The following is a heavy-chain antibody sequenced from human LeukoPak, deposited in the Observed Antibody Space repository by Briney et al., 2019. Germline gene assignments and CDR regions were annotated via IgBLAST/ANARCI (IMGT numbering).Heavy chain of an antibody. J-gene: IGHJ6*04. Sequence: GESLRISCKASGYTFTSYWISWVRQLHGKGLEWMGRIDPSDSYTNYSPSFQGHVTISADKSISTAYLQWSSLKASDTAMYYCARLPELLGNYYYYYCGMDVWGKGTTVTVSS. D-gene: IGHD1-7*01. CDR1: GYTFTSYW. CDR3: ARLPELLGNYYYYYCGMDV. CDR2: IDPSDSYT. V-gene: IGHV5-10-1*01.